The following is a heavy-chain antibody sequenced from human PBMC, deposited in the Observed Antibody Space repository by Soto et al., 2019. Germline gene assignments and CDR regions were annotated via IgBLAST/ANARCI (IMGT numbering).Heavy chain of an antibody. CDR3: ARVKSGSYDWFDP. CDR1: GFTFSSYW. CDR2: INTDGSRT. J-gene: IGHJ5*02. Sequence: EVQLVESGGGLVQPGGSLRLSCAASGFTFSSYWMHWVRQAPGKGLVWVSRINTDGSRTSYADSVKGRFTISRDNAKNTVYLQKNSLRAEETAVYYCARVKSGSYDWFDPWGQGTLVTVSS. D-gene: IGHD3-10*01. V-gene: IGHV3-74*01.